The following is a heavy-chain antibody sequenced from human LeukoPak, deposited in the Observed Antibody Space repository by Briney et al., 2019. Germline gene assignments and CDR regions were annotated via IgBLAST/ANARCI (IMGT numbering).Heavy chain of an antibody. CDR2: ISGLSSYT. V-gene: IGHV3-21*01. CDR1: GFTFIDYD. J-gene: IGHJ4*02. D-gene: IGHD3-16*01. Sequence: GGSLRLSCSASGFTFIDYDMNWGRQAPGKGLEWVSSISGLSSYTYYGESVKGRFSISRDNAKNSLYLQMNSLGAEDTATYYCGRAFPPLRTSSAGDLWGQGILVTVSS. CDR3: GRAFPPLRTSSAGDL.